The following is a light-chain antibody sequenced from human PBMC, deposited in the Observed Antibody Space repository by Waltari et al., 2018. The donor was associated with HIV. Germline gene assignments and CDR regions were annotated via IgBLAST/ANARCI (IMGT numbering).Light chain of an antibody. CDR2: KDT. CDR1: ALVKPY. CDR3: QSADTGGTRV. Sequence: SFELTQPPSVSVYPGQTARITCSGDALVKPYTYWYQQKPGQAPVVVIYKDTARPSGIPERFSGSSSGTTVTLTISGVQSEDEADYYCQSADTGGTRVFGPGTKVTVL. J-gene: IGLJ1*01. V-gene: IGLV3-25*03.